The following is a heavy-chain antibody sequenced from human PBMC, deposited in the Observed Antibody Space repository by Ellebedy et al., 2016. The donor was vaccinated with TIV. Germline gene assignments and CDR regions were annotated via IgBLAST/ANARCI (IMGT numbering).Heavy chain of an antibody. CDR3: ARPSTGGPYAFDF. Sequence: SETLSLXCTVSDGSISGYYWSWIRQPAGKGLEWIGRVHSSGNTNYNPSLKSRLTMSVDTSKNQVSLKVTSVTAADTAVYYCARPSTGGPYAFDFWGQGTMVTVSS. V-gene: IGHV4-4*07. J-gene: IGHJ3*01. CDR2: VHSSGNT. CDR1: DGSISGYY. D-gene: IGHD7-27*01.